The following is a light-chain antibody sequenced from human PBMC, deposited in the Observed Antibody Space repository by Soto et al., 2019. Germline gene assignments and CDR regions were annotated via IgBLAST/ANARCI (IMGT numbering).Light chain of an antibody. CDR2: AAS. CDR3: QQSYSTPWT. CDR1: QSISSY. V-gene: IGKV1-39*01. J-gene: IGKJ1*01. Sequence: DIQMTQSPSSLSASVGDRVTITCRASQSISSYLNWYQQKPGKAPKLLIYAASSLQSRVPSRFSGSGSGTDFTLTISSVQPEDFATYYCQQSYSTPWTFGQGTKVEIK.